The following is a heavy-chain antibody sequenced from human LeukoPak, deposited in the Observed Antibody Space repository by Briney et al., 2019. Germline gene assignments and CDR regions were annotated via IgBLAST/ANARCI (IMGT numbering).Heavy chain of an antibody. CDR3: ARAAAYYYGSGSSPFGGYSYYFYMDV. CDR2: ISNSGTTI. V-gene: IGHV3-11*01. J-gene: IGHJ6*03. D-gene: IGHD3-10*01. CDR1: GFTFSDYY. Sequence: GGSLRLSCAASGFTFSDYYMSWIRQAPGKGLEWVSYISNSGTTIYYADSMKGRFTVSRDNAKNSVYLEMNSLRAEDTAVYYCARAAAYYYGSGSSPFGGYSYYFYMDVWGKGTTVTISS.